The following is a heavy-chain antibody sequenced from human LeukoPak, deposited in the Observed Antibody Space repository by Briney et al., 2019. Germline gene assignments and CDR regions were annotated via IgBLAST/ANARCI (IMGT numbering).Heavy chain of an antibody. CDR1: GGSINSYY. Sequence: SQTLSLTCTVSGGSINSYYWSWIRQPPGKGLEWIAYIYYSGSTNYNPSLKSRVTISVDTSKNQFSLKLSSVTAADTAVYFCARNNYVTHFYGLDVWGQGTTVTVSS. D-gene: IGHD4-11*01. V-gene: IGHV4-59*01. CDR2: IYYSGST. J-gene: IGHJ6*02. CDR3: ARNNYVTHFYGLDV.